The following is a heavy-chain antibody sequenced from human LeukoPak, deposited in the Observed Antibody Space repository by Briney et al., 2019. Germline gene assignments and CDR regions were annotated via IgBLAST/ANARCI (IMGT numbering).Heavy chain of an antibody. CDR1: GFTVINNY. D-gene: IGHD6-19*01. CDR2: IYSGGST. J-gene: IGHJ4*02. CDR3: ARSPGMGVA. Sequence: GGSVRLFCAASGFTVINNYMSWLRQAPGEGLEWVSVIYSGGSTYYADSVKGRFTISRDNSKNTLYLQMNSLRVEDTAVYYCARSPGMGVAGGQGTLVPVSS. V-gene: IGHV3-53*01.